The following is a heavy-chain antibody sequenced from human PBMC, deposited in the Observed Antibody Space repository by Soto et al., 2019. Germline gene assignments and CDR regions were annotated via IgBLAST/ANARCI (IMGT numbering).Heavy chain of an antibody. D-gene: IGHD6-25*01. J-gene: IGHJ6*02. CDR1: GYTFTSYG. CDR2: ISAYNGNT. CDR3: ASFSIAATDPYGMDV. V-gene: IGHV1-18*01. Sequence: QVQLVQSGAEVKKPGASVKVSCKASGYTFTSYGISWVRQAPGQGREWMGWISAYNGNTNYAQKLQGRVTMTTDKSTSTASMELRSLRSDDTAVYYCASFSIAATDPYGMDVWGQGTTVTVSS.